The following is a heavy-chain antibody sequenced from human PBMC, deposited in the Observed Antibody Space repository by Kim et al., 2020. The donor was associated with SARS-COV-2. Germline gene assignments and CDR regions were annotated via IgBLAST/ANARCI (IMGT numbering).Heavy chain of an antibody. J-gene: IGHJ4*02. Sequence: SDATAYAESVKGRFTISRDDLKNTAYLQMNSLKTDDTAVYYCTTYGDSWYWGQGTLVTVSS. CDR3: TTYGDSWY. D-gene: IGHD4-17*01. V-gene: IGHV3-73*01. CDR2: SDAT.